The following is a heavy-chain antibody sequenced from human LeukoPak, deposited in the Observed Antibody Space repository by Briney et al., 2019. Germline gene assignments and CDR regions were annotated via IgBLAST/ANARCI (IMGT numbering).Heavy chain of an antibody. D-gene: IGHD3-10*01. V-gene: IGHV1-18*01. CDR3: ARDRVLWFGELSIPFDY. Sequence: ASVKVSCKASGYTFTSYGISWVRQAPGQGLEWMGWIRAYNGNTNYAQELQGRVTMNTDTSTSTAYMELRSLRSDDTAVYYCARDRVLWFGELSIPFDYWGQGTLVTVSS. CDR1: GYTFTSYG. J-gene: IGHJ4*02. CDR2: IRAYNGNT.